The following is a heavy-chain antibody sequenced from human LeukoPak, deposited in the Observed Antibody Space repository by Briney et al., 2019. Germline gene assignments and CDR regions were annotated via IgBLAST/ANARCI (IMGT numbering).Heavy chain of an antibody. V-gene: IGHV3-23*01. J-gene: IGHJ4*02. CDR1: GFTLSSYG. CDR3: ARDSISTLDY. D-gene: IGHD3-3*02. CDR2: ISGSGGST. Sequence: GRSLRLSCAASGFTLSSYGMQWVRQAPGKGLEWVSAISGSGGSTYYADSVKGRFTISRDNSKNTLYLQMNSLGAEDTAVYYCARDSISTLDYWGQGTLVTVSS.